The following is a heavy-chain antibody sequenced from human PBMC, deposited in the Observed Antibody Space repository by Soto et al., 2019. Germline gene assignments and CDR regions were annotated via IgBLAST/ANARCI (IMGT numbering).Heavy chain of an antibody. D-gene: IGHD3-22*01. V-gene: IGHV3-53*01. CDR1: GFTVSSNY. CDR2: IYSGGTT. Sequence: PGGSLRLSCAASGFTVSSNYMSWVRQAPGKGLEWVSLIYSGGTTYYADSVKGRFTISRDNSKNTLYLQMNSLRAEDTAVYYCARESLHSSGYFDYWGQGTLVTV. CDR3: ARESLHSSGYFDY. J-gene: IGHJ4*02.